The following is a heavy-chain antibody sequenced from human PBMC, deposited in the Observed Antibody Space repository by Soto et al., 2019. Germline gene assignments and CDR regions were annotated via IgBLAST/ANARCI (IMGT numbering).Heavy chain of an antibody. V-gene: IGHV1-46*01. D-gene: IGHD3-16*01. Sequence: ASVRFSWNASGHPFTSSYGHCVLQAPGQGLDWVGLINTRGWSTRHAQKFQYRATMTRDTSQSKVYMELSSLRYEDTAGYYCARTIMITFGGSDRPPDYWGQGTLVTVSS. CDR2: INTRGWST. CDR1: GHPFTSSY. CDR3: ARTIMITFGGSDRPPDY. J-gene: IGHJ4*02.